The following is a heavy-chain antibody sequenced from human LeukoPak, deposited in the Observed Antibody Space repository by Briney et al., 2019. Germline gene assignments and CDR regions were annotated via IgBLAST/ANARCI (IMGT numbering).Heavy chain of an antibody. CDR2: ISSSGRTI. CDR3: ARGSRPTTSFQYYYYGMDV. CDR1: GFMFSDYY. Sequence: PGGPLRLSCAASGFMFSDYYIFWIRQAPGKGLEWVSYISSSGRTIYYADSVKGRFTVSRDNAKNSLDVQMNSLRAEDTAVYYCARGSRPTTSFQYYYYGMDVWGQGTTVTVSS. J-gene: IGHJ6*02. D-gene: IGHD4-11*01. V-gene: IGHV3-11*01.